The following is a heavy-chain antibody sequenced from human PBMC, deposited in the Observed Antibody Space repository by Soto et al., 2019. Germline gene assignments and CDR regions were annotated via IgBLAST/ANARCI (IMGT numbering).Heavy chain of an antibody. CDR1: GYSFTSYW. CDR3: ASLPIVATIRTKYYYGMDV. Sequence: PGESLKISCKGSGYSFTSYWISWVRQMPGKGLEWMGRIDPSDSYTNYSPSFQGHVTISADKSISTAYLQWSSLKASDTAMYYCASLPIVATIRTKYYYGMDVWGQGTTVTVSS. V-gene: IGHV5-10-1*01. CDR2: IDPSDSYT. D-gene: IGHD5-12*01. J-gene: IGHJ6*02.